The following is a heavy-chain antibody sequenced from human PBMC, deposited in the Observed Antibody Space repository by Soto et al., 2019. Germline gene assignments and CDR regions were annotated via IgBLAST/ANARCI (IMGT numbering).Heavy chain of an antibody. J-gene: IGHJ6*03. CDR3: AKDLAGEEEIAVAGNGGIYYYYMDV. CDR1: GFTFSSYG. Sequence: QVQLVESGGGVVQPGRSLRLSCAASGFTFSSYGMHWVRQAPGKGLEWVAVISYDGSNKYYADSVKGRFTISRDNSKNTLYLQMNSLRAEDTAVYYCAKDLAGEEEIAVAGNGGIYYYYMDVWGKGTTVTVSS. D-gene: IGHD6-19*01. V-gene: IGHV3-30*18. CDR2: ISYDGSNK.